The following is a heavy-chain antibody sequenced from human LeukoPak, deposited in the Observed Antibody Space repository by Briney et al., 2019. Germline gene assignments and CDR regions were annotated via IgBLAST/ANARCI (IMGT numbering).Heavy chain of an antibody. D-gene: IGHD1-26*01. CDR2: FSYSGST. V-gene: IGHV4-59*01. CDR3: ARMYSGTSYYFDY. CDR1: GVSISTYY. Sequence: SETLSLTCSVSGVSISTYYWIWIRQPPAKGLEWMGFFSYSGSTKYNPSLRSRVTMSVDTSKNQFSLKLNSVTAADTAVYYCARMYSGTSYYFDYWGQGTLVTVSS. J-gene: IGHJ4*02.